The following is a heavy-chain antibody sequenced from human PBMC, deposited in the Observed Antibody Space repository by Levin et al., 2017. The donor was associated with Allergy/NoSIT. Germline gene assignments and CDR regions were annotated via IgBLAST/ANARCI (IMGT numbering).Heavy chain of an antibody. CDR3: ARGGVHYYGSGSYHWSY. J-gene: IGHJ4*02. Sequence: SETLSLTCAVYGGSFSGYYWSWIRQPPGKGLEWIGEINHSGSTNYNPSLKSRVTISVDTSKNQFSLKLSSVTAADTAVYYCARGGVHYYGSGSYHWSYWGQGTLVTVSS. CDR1: GGSFSGYY. D-gene: IGHD3-10*01. CDR2: INHSGST. V-gene: IGHV4-34*01.